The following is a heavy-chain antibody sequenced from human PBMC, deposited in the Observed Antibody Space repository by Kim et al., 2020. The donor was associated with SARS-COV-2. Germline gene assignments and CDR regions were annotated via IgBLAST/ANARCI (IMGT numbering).Heavy chain of an antibody. J-gene: IGHJ4*02. CDR2: I. V-gene: IGHV3-48*02. Sequence: IHYPDSVKGRLTISRDNDQDSIYLQMSNLRDEDTAVYYCARRDGGWFNFWGQGTLVTVSS. D-gene: IGHD6-19*01. CDR3: ARRDGGWFNF.